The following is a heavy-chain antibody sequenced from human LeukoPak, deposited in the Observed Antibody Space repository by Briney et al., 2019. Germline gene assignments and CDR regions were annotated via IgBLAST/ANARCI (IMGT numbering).Heavy chain of an antibody. Sequence: ASVKVYCKASGYTFGSYGISWMRQAPGQWLEWMGWISAYNGNTNYAQKLQGRVTMTTDTSTSTAYMELRSLRSDDTAVYYCARLSDLLVRGTWFDPWGQGTLVTVSS. CDR1: GYTFGSYG. D-gene: IGHD3-10*01. CDR3: ARLSDLLVRGTWFDP. J-gene: IGHJ5*02. V-gene: IGHV1-18*01. CDR2: ISAYNGNT.